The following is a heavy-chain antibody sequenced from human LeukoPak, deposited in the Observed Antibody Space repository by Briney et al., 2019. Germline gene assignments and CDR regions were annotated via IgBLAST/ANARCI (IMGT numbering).Heavy chain of an antibody. CDR3: AKEGGPARPGLDS. Sequence: SETLSLTCTVSGASMSSHYWTWIRQDPGTGLEWIGNIYYTGTTSYNPALESRVTISLDTSNNQFSLKLTSVTAADTAVYYCAKEGGPARPGLDSWGQGTLVNVSS. D-gene: IGHD6-6*01. CDR2: IYYTGTT. V-gene: IGHV4-59*11. CDR1: GASMSSHY. J-gene: IGHJ4*02.